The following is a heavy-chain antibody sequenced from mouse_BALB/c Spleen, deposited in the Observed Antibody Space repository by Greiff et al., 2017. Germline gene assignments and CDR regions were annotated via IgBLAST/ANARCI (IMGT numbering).Heavy chain of an antibody. CDR1: GYTFTSYW. CDR2: INPSTGYT. CDR3: ARRITFYAMDY. J-gene: IGHJ4*01. Sequence: QVQLQQSGAELAKPGASVKMSCKASGYTFTSYWMHWVKQRPGQGLEWIGYINPSTGYTEYNQKFKDKATLTADKSSSTAYMQLSSLTSEDSAVYYCARRITFYAMDYWGQGTSVTVSS. D-gene: IGHD1-1*01. V-gene: IGHV1-7*01.